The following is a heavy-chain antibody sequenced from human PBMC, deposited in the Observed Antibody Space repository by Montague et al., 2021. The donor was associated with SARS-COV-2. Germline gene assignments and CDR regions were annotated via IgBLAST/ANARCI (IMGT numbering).Heavy chain of an antibody. J-gene: IGHJ6*02. Sequence: SETLSLTCTVSAGAIRDTDYFWGWIRQPPGKGLEWIGSIYYSGTTYHNPSLKSRVTISVDTSKNQFSLKLSSVTAADTAVYYCARLLRSCTNGVCRTYYYYALDVWGQGTTVTVSS. CDR1: AGAIRDTDYF. V-gene: IGHV4-39*07. CDR2: IYYSGTT. CDR3: ARLLRSCTNGVCRTYYYYALDV. D-gene: IGHD2-8*01.